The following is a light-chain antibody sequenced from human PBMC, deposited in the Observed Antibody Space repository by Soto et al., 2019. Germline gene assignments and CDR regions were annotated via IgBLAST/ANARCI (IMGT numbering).Light chain of an antibody. CDR2: GAS. CDR3: QHYVTWPLT. V-gene: IGKV3-15*01. CDR1: QSVSNN. J-gene: IGKJ4*01. Sequence: EIVMTQSPAALSVSRGERATLSCRASQSVSNNLAWYQQKPGQAPRLLIYGASTRATGIPARFSGSGSGTEFTLTISSLQSEDFAVYYCQHYVTWPLTFGGGTKVDIK.